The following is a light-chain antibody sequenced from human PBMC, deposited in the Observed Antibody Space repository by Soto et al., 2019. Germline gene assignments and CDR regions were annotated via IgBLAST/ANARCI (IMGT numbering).Light chain of an antibody. Sequence: AIRITKSPSSLSASLGDRVTITCRASQGIRNDLGWYQQKQGKAPKLLIYAASSLQSGVPSRFRGSGSGTDFTLTISRLQPEDFETYYCLQDYNYPPTLGQGTKVDIK. V-gene: IGKV1-6*01. CDR2: AAS. CDR1: QGIRND. CDR3: LQDYNYPPT. J-gene: IGKJ1*01.